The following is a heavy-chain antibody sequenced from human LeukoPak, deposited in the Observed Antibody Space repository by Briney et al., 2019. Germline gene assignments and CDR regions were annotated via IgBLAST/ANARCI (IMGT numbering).Heavy chain of an antibody. Sequence: ASVTVSCKVSGYTLTELSMHWVRQAPGKGVEWMGGFDPEDGETIYAQKFQGRVTMTEDTSTDTAYMELSSLRSEDTAVYYCATYLTQSGRGYYDYWGQGTLVTVSS. CDR1: GYTLTELS. V-gene: IGHV1-24*01. CDR2: FDPEDGET. CDR3: ATYLTQSGRGYYDY. D-gene: IGHD3-22*01. J-gene: IGHJ4*02.